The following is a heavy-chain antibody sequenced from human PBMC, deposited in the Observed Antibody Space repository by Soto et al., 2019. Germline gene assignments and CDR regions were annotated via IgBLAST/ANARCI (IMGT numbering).Heavy chain of an antibody. J-gene: IGHJ2*01. Sequence: SETLSLTCAVSGGSISSGDYSWSWIRQPPGKGLEWIGYIYHSGSTYYNPSLKSRIAITPDTSKNQLSLQLNSVTPEDTAVYFCARDSSGWHWYFDLWGRGTLVTVSS. V-gene: IGHV4-30-2*05. CDR1: GGSISSGDYS. CDR2: IYHSGST. D-gene: IGHD6-19*01. CDR3: ARDSSGWHWYFDL.